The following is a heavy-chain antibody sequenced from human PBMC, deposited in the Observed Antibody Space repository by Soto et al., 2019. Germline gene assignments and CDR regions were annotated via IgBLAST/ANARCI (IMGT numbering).Heavy chain of an antibody. V-gene: IGHV1-8*01. CDR2: MNPNSGNT. CDR3: ARGGTIFGVVIIGYYYYMDV. CDR1: GYTFTSYD. J-gene: IGHJ6*03. D-gene: IGHD3-3*01. Sequence: QVQLVQSGAEVKKPGASVKVSCKASGYTFTSYDINWVRQATGQGLEWRGWMNPNSGNTGYAQKCQGRFTMTRNTSISTAYMELSSLRSEDTAVYYCARGGTIFGVVIIGYYYYMDVWGKGTTVTVSS.